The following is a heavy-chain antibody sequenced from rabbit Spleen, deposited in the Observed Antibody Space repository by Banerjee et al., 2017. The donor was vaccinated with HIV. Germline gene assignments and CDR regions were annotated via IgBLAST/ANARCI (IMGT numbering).Heavy chain of an antibody. J-gene: IGHJ4*01. CDR2: IYAGTTGTT. D-gene: IGHD1-1*01. CDR1: GFSFSPVNW. CDR3: ARDLVAVIGWNFNL. Sequence: QSLEESGGDLVKPGASLTLTCTASGFSFSPVNWIYWVRQAPGKGLEWIGTIYAGTTGTTDYARWAKGRFTISKTSSTTVTLQMTSLTAADTATYFCARDLVAVIGWNFNLWGPGTLVTVS. V-gene: IGHV1S40*01.